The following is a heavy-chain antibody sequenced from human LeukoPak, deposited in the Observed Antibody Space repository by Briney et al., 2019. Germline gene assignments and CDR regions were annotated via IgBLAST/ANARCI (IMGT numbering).Heavy chain of an antibody. J-gene: IGHJ3*02. CDR1: GFTFSDYY. CDR2: ISSSGSTI. Sequence: PGGSLRLSCAASGFTFSDYYMSWIRQAPGKGLEWVSYISSSGSTIYYADSVKGRFTISRDNAKNSLYLQMNSLRAEDTAVYYCARCRNHGYSDAFDIWGQGTMVTVSS. CDR3: ARCRNHGYSDAFDI. V-gene: IGHV3-11*04. D-gene: IGHD5-18*01.